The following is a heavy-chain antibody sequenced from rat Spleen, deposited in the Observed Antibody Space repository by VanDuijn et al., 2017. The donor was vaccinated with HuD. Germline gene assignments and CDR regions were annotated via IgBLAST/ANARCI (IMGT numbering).Heavy chain of an antibody. CDR2: ISYSGST. D-gene: IGHD2-5*01. CDR1: DYSITSNY. V-gene: IGHV3-1*01. Sequence: EVQLQESGPGLVKPSQSLSLTCSVTDYSITSNYWDWIRKFPGNKMEWIGHISYSGSTSYNPSLKSRISITRDTSKNQFFLHLNSVTAEDTATYYCARAGYLRDWYFDFWGPGTMVTVSS. CDR3: ARAGYLRDWYFDF. J-gene: IGHJ1*01.